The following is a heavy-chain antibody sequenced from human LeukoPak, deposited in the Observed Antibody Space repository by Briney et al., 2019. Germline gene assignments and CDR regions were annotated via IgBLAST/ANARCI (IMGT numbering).Heavy chain of an antibody. CDR3: ARECYHRGAFDI. CDR1: GYTFTGHY. J-gene: IGHJ3*02. Sequence: GASVKVSCKASGYTFTGHYMHWVRQAPGQGLEWMGIINPSGGSTSYAQKFQGRVTMTRDMSTSTVYMELSSLRSEDTAVYYRARECYHRGAFDIWGQGTMVTVSS. CDR2: INPSGGST. D-gene: IGHD3-10*01. V-gene: IGHV1-46*01.